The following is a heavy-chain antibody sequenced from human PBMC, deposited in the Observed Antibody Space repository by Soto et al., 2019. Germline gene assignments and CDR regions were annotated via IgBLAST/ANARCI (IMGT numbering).Heavy chain of an antibody. Sequence: QVQLQESGPGLVKPSETLSLTCTVSGAYISGFYWSWIRKSAGKGLEWIGRIYATGTTDYHPSLKSRVRMSVDTYKKQFALKLRSVTAADTAVYYCVRDGTKTLRDWFDPWGQGISVTVSS. CDR2: IYATGTT. CDR3: VRDGTKTLRDWFDP. V-gene: IGHV4-4*07. J-gene: IGHJ5*02. D-gene: IGHD1-1*01. CDR1: GAYISGFY.